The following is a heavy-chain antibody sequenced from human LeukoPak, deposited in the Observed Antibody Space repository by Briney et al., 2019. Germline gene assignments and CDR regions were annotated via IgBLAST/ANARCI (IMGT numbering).Heavy chain of an antibody. CDR2: MNPNSGNT. Sequence: ASVKVSCKASGYTFTSYDVNWVRQATGQGLEWMGWMNPNSGNTGYAQKFQGRVTITRNTSISTAYMELSSLRSEDTAVYYWARPSYCSSTSCYVNYYYMDVWGKGTTVTVSS. CDR3: ARPSYCSSTSCYVNYYYMDV. V-gene: IGHV1-8*03. D-gene: IGHD2-2*01. J-gene: IGHJ6*03. CDR1: GYTFTSYD.